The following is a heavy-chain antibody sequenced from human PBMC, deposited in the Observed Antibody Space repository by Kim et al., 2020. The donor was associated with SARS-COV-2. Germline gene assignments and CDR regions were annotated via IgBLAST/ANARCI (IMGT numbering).Heavy chain of an antibody. CDR3: ARPTDYKLVGSAYDF. D-gene: IGHD2-15*01. V-gene: IGHV3-23*01. CDR1: GFTFATYA. Sequence: GGSLRLSCEASGFTFATYAMSWVRQAPGKGLEWVSSINGGGGSTYYADSVEGRFTSSRDNSKNTLYLQMSSLTVEDTAMYYCARPTDYKLVGSAYDFWGQGTLVTVSS. CDR2: INGGGGST. J-gene: IGHJ4*02.